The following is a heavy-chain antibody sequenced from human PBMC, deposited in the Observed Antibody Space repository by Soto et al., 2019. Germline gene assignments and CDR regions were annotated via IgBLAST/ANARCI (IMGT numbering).Heavy chain of an antibody. Sequence: PSETLSLTCAVSGGSISSGGYSCNWIRQPPGKGLEWIGYIYHSGSTYYNPSLKSRVTISVDTSKNQFSLKLSSVTAADTAVYYCARGDYVWGSYRYGEWIDYWGQGTLVTVS. CDR1: GGSISSGGYS. V-gene: IGHV4-30-2*01. CDR3: ARGDYVWGSYRYGEWIDY. J-gene: IGHJ4*02. CDR2: IYHSGST. D-gene: IGHD3-16*02.